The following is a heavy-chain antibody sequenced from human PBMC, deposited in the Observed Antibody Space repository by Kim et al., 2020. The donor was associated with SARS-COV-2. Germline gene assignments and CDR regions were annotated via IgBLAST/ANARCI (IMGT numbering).Heavy chain of an antibody. CDR3: ATSPAVAGTYYYYYGMDV. V-gene: IGHV1-24*01. Sequence: ASVKVSCKVSGYTLTELSMHWVRQAPGKGLEWMGGFDPEDGETIYAQKFQGRVTMTEDTSTDTAYKELSSLRSEDTAVYYCATSPAVAGTYYYYYGMDVWGQGTTVTVSS. J-gene: IGHJ6*02. CDR2: FDPEDGET. CDR1: GYTLTELS. D-gene: IGHD6-19*01.